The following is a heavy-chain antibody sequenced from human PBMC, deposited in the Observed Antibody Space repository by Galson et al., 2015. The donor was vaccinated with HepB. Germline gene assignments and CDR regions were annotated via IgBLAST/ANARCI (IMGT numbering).Heavy chain of an antibody. J-gene: IGHJ6*02. CDR1: GGTFSSYA. CDR3: AIAAAGTEAYGMDV. CDR2: IIPIFGTA. V-gene: IGHV1-69*13. Sequence: SVKVSCKAFGGTFSSYAISWVRQAPGQGLEWMGGIIPIFGTANYAQKFQGRVTITADESTSTAYMELSSLRSEDTAVYYCAIAAAGTEAYGMDVWGQGTTVTVSS. D-gene: IGHD6-13*01.